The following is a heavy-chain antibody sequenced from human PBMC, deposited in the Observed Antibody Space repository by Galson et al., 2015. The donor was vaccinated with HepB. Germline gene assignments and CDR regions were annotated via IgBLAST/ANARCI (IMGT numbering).Heavy chain of an antibody. J-gene: IGHJ5*02. V-gene: IGHV1-69*13. CDR2: IIPIFGTA. CDR1: GGTFSSYA. Sequence: SVKVSCKASGGTFSSYAISWVRQAPGQGLEWMGGIIPIFGTANYAQKFQGRVTITADESTSTAYMELSSLRSEDTAVYYCASNTISTYKFDPWGQGTLVTVSS. D-gene: IGHD3-3*01. CDR3: ASNTISTYKFDP.